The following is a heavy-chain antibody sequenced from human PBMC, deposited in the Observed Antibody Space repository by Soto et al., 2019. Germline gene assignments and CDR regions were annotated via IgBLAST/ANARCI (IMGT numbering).Heavy chain of an antibody. CDR2: IYYSGST. CDR1: GGSVSSGSYY. J-gene: IGHJ5*02. D-gene: IGHD2-15*01. Sequence: QVQLQESGPGLVKPSETLSLTCTVSGGSVSSGSYYWSWIRQPPGEGLEWIGYIYYSGSTNYNPTLKSRVTISVDTSRNQFSLKLSSVTAADTAVYYCARDNCSGGSCYSGHPNWFDPWGQGTLVTVSS. V-gene: IGHV4-61*01. CDR3: ARDNCSGGSCYSGHPNWFDP.